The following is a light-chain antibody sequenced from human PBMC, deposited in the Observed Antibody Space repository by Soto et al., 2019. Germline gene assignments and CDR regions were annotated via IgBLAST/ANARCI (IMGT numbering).Light chain of an antibody. V-gene: IGLV1-44*01. CDR3: AAWAGSLHGRV. CDR2: SND. J-gene: IGLJ3*02. Sequence: QSVLTQPPSASGTPGQRVTISCSGSSSNIGSNIVNWYQHLPGTAPKLLMYSNDQRPSGVPERFSGSKSGTSASRAISGLQCEDEADYYCAAWAGSLHGRVFGGGTKLTVL. CDR1: SSNIGSNI.